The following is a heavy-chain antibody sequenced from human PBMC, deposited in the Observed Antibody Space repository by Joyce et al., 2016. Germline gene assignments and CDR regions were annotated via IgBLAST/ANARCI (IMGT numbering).Heavy chain of an antibody. Sequence: QVQLVQSGAEVNKPGASVKVSCKASGYTFTSYDVNWVRQATGKGREVIGSRNPNSGHTGHAQKFQGRITMTMNTSIRTADLELSRLRSEDTAVYYCAMLTTYYYYGMDVWGQGTTVTVSS. CDR1: GYTFTSYD. CDR3: AMLTTYYYYGMDV. CDR2: RNPNSGHT. J-gene: IGHJ6*02. D-gene: IGHD1-14*01. V-gene: IGHV1-8*01.